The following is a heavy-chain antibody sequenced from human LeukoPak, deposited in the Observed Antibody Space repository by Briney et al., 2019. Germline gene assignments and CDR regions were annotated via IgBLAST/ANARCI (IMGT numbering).Heavy chain of an antibody. CDR2: ISGIGSTT. Sequence: PGGSLRLSCAASGFTFTSYAMTWVRQAPGKGLEWVSAISGIGSTTYYADSVKGRLTISRDNSKDTLYLQMSSLGAEDTAIYYCAKALKLGTFDYWGQGTLVTVSS. D-gene: IGHD7-27*01. V-gene: IGHV3-23*01. CDR3: AKALKLGTFDY. CDR1: GFTFTSYA. J-gene: IGHJ4*02.